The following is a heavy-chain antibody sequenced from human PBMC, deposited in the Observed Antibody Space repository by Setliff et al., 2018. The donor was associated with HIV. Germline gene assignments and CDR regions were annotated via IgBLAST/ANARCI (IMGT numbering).Heavy chain of an antibody. D-gene: IGHD3-16*01. CDR2: INYDGTII. V-gene: IGHV3-74*01. J-gene: IGHJ3*01. Sequence: GGSLRLSCAASGFTLSGYWMHWVRQAPGKGLMWVSRINYDGTIINYADSVKGRFTISRDNAKNTLYLQMNSLRAEDTAVYYCAREGAKGLNAFDVWGQGTMVTVS. CDR3: AREGAKGLNAFDV. CDR1: GFTLSGYW.